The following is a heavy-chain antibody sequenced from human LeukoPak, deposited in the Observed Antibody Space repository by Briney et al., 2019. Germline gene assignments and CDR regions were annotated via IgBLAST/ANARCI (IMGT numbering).Heavy chain of an antibody. Sequence: SETLSLTCAVYGGSFSGYYWSWIRQPPGKGLEWIGEINHSGSTNYNPSLKSRVTISVDTSKNKFSLKLSSVTAADTAVYYCARRPGSSGSFTKGLDWFDPWGQGTLVTVSS. CDR2: INHSGST. J-gene: IGHJ5*02. D-gene: IGHD1-26*01. CDR1: GGSFSGYY. V-gene: IGHV4-34*01. CDR3: ARRPGSSGSFTKGLDWFDP.